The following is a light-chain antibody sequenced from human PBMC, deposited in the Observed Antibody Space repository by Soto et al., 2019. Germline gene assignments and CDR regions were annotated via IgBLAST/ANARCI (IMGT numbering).Light chain of an antibody. CDR3: QLSYSPPVR. CDR2: DAS. CDR1: QSIGRF. Sequence: DIQMGQSLSTLAASVREKVTITCGASQSIGRFLAWYQHQPGKAPKLLIYDASTLQSGDPSRFSGSGSGTDITLTISSLQPEDCTPDFFQLSYSPPVRFRQGTKVDIK. J-gene: IGKJ1*01. V-gene: IGKV1-39*01.